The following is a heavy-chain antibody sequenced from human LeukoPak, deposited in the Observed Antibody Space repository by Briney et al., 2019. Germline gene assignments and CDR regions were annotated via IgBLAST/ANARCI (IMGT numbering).Heavy chain of an antibody. J-gene: IGHJ4*02. Sequence: SETLSLTCTVSGYSISSGYYWGWIRQPPGKGLEWIGSIYHSGSTYYNPSLKSRVTISVDTSKNQFSLKLSSVTAADTAVCYCTRFALGVVAATHWGQGTLVTVSS. V-gene: IGHV4-38-2*02. CDR2: IYHSGST. CDR3: TRFALGVVAATH. CDR1: GYSISSGYY. D-gene: IGHD2-15*01.